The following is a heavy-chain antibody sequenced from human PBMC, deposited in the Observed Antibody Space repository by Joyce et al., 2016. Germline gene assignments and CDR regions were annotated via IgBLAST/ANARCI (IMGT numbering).Heavy chain of an antibody. Sequence: QVQLMESGGGVVQPGRSLRLACAASGFTFCTFAIHWVRQSSVKGLEWGAILSHDGKDKHSVGSVGGRFTVSGDNSRNTVYLEMNSLKLEDSAVYYCGKDSTPHDYGRKYYYFYYIVVWGKGTTVTVSS. CDR2: LSHDGKDK. CDR1: GFTFCTFA. V-gene: IGHV3-30*18. CDR3: GKDSTPHDYGRKYYYFYYIVV. J-gene: IGHJ6*03. D-gene: IGHD4-17*01.